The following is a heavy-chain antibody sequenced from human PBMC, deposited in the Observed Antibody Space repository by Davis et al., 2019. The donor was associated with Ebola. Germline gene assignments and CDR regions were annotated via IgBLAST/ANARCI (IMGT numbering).Heavy chain of an antibody. CDR2: ISAYNGNT. V-gene: IGHV1-18*01. Sequence: ASVKVSCKASGYTFNLHGTIRVRLPPGQGLEWLGWISAYNGNTNYAQRFQDRVTMTTDTSTSTAYMELRSLRSEDTAVYYCARAGYDFWSGYSDYWGQGTLVTVSS. J-gene: IGHJ4*02. CDR3: ARAGYDFWSGYSDY. CDR1: GYTFNLHG. D-gene: IGHD3-3*01.